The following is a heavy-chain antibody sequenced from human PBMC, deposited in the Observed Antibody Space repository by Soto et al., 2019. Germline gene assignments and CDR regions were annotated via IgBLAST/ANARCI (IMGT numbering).Heavy chain of an antibody. CDR1: GFSLTTSGVG. J-gene: IGHJ6*02. V-gene: IGHV2-5*02. CDR3: AYLPWSVGSGYCFSLAGVDV. CDR2: IYWDDDK. Sequence: QITLKESGPPLVKPTQTLTLTCTFSGFSLTTSGVGVAWIRQPPGKALEWLALIYWDDDKRYRPSLKSRITIPKDSSKNQVVLTMTNMESVDTATYYCAYLPWSVGSGYCFSLAGVDVWGQGTAVTVSS. D-gene: IGHD2-15*01.